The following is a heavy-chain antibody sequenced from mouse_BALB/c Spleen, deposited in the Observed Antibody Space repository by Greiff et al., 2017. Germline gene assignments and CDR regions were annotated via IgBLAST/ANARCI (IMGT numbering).Heavy chain of an antibody. CDR3: ARYYRYDSYYFDY. CDR1: GFTFSSYA. Sequence: DVKLVESGGGLVKPGGSLKLSCAASGFTFSSYAMSWVRQTPEKRLEWVASISSGGSTYYPDSVKGRFTISRDNARNILYLQMSSLRSEDTAMYYCARYYRYDSYYFDYWGQGTTLTVSS. D-gene: IGHD2-14*01. J-gene: IGHJ2*01. V-gene: IGHV5-6-5*01. CDR2: ISSGGST.